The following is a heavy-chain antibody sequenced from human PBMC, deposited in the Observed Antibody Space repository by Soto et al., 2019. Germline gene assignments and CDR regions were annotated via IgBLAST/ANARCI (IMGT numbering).Heavy chain of an antibody. CDR3: ATAQRHYYDSSGYYPPFNY. V-gene: IGHV1-24*01. CDR2: FDPEDGET. Sequence: ASVKVSCKVSGYTLTELSMHWVRQAPGKGLEWMGGFDPEDGETIYAQKFQGRVTMTEDTSTDTAYMELSSLRSEDTAVYYCATAQRHYYDSSGYYPPFNYWGQGTLVTVSS. J-gene: IGHJ4*02. D-gene: IGHD3-22*01. CDR1: GYTLTELS.